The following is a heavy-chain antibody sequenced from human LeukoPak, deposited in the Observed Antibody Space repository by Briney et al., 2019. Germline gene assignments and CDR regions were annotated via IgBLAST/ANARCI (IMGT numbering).Heavy chain of an antibody. Sequence: PSETLSLTCAVYGGSFSGYYWSWIRQPRGKGLEWIGEINHSGSTNYNPSLKSRVTISVDTSKNQFSLKLSSVTAADTAVYYCARGPIAAGGYWGQGTLVTVSS. D-gene: IGHD6-13*01. CDR3: ARGPIAAGGY. J-gene: IGHJ4*02. CDR2: INHSGST. V-gene: IGHV4-34*01. CDR1: GGSFSGYY.